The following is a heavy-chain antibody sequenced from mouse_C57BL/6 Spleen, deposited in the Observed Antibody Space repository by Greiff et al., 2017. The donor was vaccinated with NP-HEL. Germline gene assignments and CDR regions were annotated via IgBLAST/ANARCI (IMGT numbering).Heavy chain of an antibody. D-gene: IGHD1-1*01. CDR3: ARDYYGSSWWYFDV. Sequence: EVNVVESGGGLVKPGGSLKLSCAASGFTFSDYGMHWVRQAPEKGLEWVAYISSGSSTIYYADTVKGRFTISRDNAKNTLFLQMTSLRSEDTAMYYCARDYYGSSWWYFDVWGTGTTVTVSS. V-gene: IGHV5-17*01. CDR1: GFTFSDYG. J-gene: IGHJ1*03. CDR2: ISSGSSTI.